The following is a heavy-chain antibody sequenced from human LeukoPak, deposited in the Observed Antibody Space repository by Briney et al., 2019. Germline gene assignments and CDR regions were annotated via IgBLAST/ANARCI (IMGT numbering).Heavy chain of an antibody. D-gene: IGHD3-9*01. V-gene: IGHV1-69*13. CDR2: IIPIFGTA. Sequence: ASVKVSCKASGGTFCSYAISWVRQAPGQGLEWMGGIIPIFGTANYAQKFQGRVTITADESTSTAYMELSSLRSEDTAVYYCARDRTIYPSDYYYYGMDVWGQGTTVTVSS. CDR3: ARDRTIYPSDYYYYGMDV. J-gene: IGHJ6*02. CDR1: GGTFCSYA.